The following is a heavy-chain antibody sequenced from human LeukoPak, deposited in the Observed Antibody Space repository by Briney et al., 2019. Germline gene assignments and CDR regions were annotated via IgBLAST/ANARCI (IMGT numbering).Heavy chain of an antibody. Sequence: PGGSLRLSCAVSGFPFSTFWMSWVRQAPGKGLEWVANINQDGSEKYYVDSVKGRFTISRDNAKNSLYLQMNSLRAEDTAVYYCARDRWLKIADRLLWFDSWGQGTLVTVSS. J-gene: IGHJ5*01. CDR2: INQDGSEK. V-gene: IGHV3-7*03. CDR1: GFPFSTFW. CDR3: ARDRWLKIADRLLWFDS. D-gene: IGHD6-13*01.